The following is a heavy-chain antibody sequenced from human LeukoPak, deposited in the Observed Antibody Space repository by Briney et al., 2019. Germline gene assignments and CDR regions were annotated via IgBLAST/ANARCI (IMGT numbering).Heavy chain of an antibody. Sequence: SETLSLTCAVYGGSFSGYYWSWIRQPPGKGLEWIGEINHSGSTNYNPSLKSRVTISVDTSKNQFSLKLSSVTAADTAVYYCAILNCSSTSCQRRYYYYGMDVWGQGTTVTVSS. V-gene: IGHV4-34*01. CDR1: GGSFSGYY. CDR3: AILNCSSTSCQRRYYYYGMDV. CDR2: INHSGST. D-gene: IGHD2-2*01. J-gene: IGHJ6*02.